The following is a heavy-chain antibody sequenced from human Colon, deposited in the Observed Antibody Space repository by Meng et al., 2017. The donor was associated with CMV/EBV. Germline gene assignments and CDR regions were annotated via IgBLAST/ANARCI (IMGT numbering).Heavy chain of an antibody. D-gene: IGHD2-21*01. CDR3: AKSQSGVIGSIWFDP. CDR2: ISGSGGST. CDR1: GFTFSSYA. J-gene: IGHJ5*02. Sequence: GESLKISCAASGFTFSSYAMSWVRPAPGKGLGWVSTISGSGGSTYYSDSVKGRFTISRDNSKNTVDLQMNSLRAEDTAIYYCAKSQSGVIGSIWFDPWGQGTLVTVSS. V-gene: IGHV3-23*01.